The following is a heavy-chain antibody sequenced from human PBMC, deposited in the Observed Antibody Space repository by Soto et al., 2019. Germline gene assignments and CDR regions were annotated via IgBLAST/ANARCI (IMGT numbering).Heavy chain of an antibody. V-gene: IGHV5-51*01. CDR3: ARRLVTTVKTNAYYYYGMDV. D-gene: IGHD4-4*01. Sequence: GGSLKISCKGSGYSFTSYWIGWVRQMPGKGLEWMGIIYPGDSDTRYSPSFQGQVTISADKSISTAYLQWSSLKASDTAMYYCARRLVTTVKTNAYYYYGMDVWGQGTTVTVSS. CDR2: IYPGDSDT. J-gene: IGHJ6*02. CDR1: GYSFTSYW.